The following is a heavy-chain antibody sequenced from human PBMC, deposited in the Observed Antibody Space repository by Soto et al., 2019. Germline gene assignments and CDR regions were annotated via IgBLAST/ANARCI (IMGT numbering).Heavy chain of an antibody. CDR2: IKQDGSEK. J-gene: IGHJ6*03. CDR1: GFTFSSYW. D-gene: IGHD3-10*01. CDR3: ARDGTGWWFGELLRASPYYYYYYMDV. Sequence: GGSLRLSCAASGFTFSSYWMSWVRQAPGKGLEWVANIKQDGSEKYYVDSVKGRFTISRDNAKNSLYLQMNSLRAEDTAVYYCARDGTGWWFGELLRASPYYYYYYMDVWGKGTTVTVSS. V-gene: IGHV3-7*01.